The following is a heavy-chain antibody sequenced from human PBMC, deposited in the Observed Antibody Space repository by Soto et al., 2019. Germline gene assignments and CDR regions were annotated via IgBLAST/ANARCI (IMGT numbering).Heavy chain of an antibody. CDR3: VKGEYYYDSSGYYPLDY. CDR2: ISTNGGST. D-gene: IGHD3-22*01. V-gene: IGHV3-64D*06. J-gene: IGHJ4*02. Sequence: EYVSSISTNGGSTHYADSVKGRFTISRDNSKNTQYLQMSSLRADDTAVYYCVKGEYYYDSSGYYPLDYWGQGTLVTVS.